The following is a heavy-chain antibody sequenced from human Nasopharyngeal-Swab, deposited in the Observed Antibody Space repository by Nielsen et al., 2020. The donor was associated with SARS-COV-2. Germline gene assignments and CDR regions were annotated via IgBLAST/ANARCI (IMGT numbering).Heavy chain of an antibody. CDR3: VRGPVEGATGYFQF. J-gene: IGHJ1*01. CDR2: IDMRGRTT. CDR1: GFTFSNYW. D-gene: IGHD1-26*01. V-gene: IGHV3-74*03. Sequence: GASLKISCAPSGFTFSNYWMHWVRQAPGKGLEWVARIDMRGRTTTHADSVKGRFTISRDDAKNTLSLQMNSLTPADTAVYFCVRGPVEGATGYFQFWGQGTLVTVSS.